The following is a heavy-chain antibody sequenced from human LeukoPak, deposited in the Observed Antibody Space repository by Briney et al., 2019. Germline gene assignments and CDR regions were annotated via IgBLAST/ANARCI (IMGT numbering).Heavy chain of an antibody. CDR3: ARDLGSLRPSARMDV. V-gene: IGHV3-7*01. Sequence: GGSLRLSCAASGFTFSSYWMSWVRQAPGKGLEWVANIKQDGSEKYYVDSVKGRFTISRDNAKNSLYLQMNSLRAEDTAVYYCARDLGSLRPSARMDVWGQGTTVTVSS. J-gene: IGHJ6*02. CDR1: GFTFSSYW. D-gene: IGHD1-26*01. CDR2: IKQDGSEK.